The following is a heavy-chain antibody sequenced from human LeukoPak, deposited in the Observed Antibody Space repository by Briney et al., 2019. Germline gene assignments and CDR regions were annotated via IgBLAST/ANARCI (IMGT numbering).Heavy chain of an antibody. Sequence: SVKVSCKASGGTFSNYAISWVRQAPGQGLEWMGGIIPIFGTANYAQKFQGRVTITADKSTSTVYMDLSSLRSEDTAVYYCAKENWYYYGSGSVALDYWGQGTLSPSPQ. J-gene: IGHJ4*02. CDR1: GGTFSNYA. V-gene: IGHV1-69*06. CDR2: IIPIFGTA. D-gene: IGHD3-10*01. CDR3: AKENWYYYGSGSVALDY.